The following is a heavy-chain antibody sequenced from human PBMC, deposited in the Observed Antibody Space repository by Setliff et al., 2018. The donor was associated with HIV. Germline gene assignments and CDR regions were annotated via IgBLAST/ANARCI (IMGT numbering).Heavy chain of an antibody. CDR1: GFSISTNYY. CDR3: ARHSGGDQLLREFDY. D-gene: IGHD2-2*01. J-gene: IGHJ4*02. V-gene: IGHV4-38-2*01. Sequence: LSLTCAVSGFSISTNYYWGWIRQPPGKGLVWIGSIYHSGSTYYNPSLKSRVTISVDTSKNQFSLELSSVTAADTAIFYCARHSGGDQLLREFDYWGQGTLVTVSS. CDR2: IYHSGST.